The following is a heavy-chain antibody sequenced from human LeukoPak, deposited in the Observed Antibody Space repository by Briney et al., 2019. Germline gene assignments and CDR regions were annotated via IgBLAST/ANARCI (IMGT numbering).Heavy chain of an antibody. J-gene: IGHJ4*02. CDR3: AKDKGLLWFPPGPGFDY. V-gene: IGHV3-30-3*01. D-gene: IGHD3-10*01. CDR1: GFTFSSYA. Sequence: GGSLRLSCAAPGFTFSSYAMHWVRQAPGKGLEWVAVISYDGSNKYYPDSVKGRFTISRDNSKNTLYLQMNSLRAEDTAVYYCAKDKGLLWFPPGPGFDYWGQGTLVTVSS. CDR2: ISYDGSNK.